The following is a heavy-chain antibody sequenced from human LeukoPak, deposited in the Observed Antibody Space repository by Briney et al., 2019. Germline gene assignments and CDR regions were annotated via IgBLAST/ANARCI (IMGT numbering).Heavy chain of an antibody. Sequence: SETLSLTCIVSGASLGSYSWSWIRQPPGEGLEWIGYIYYNGGTNYNPSLKSRLTMSIDTSKNQISLKLRSVTLADSAMYYCARGGYIYGLWGQGTLVTVSS. D-gene: IGHD5-18*01. CDR1: GASLGSYS. CDR2: IYYNGGT. V-gene: IGHV4-59*01. CDR3: ARGGYIYGL. J-gene: IGHJ4*02.